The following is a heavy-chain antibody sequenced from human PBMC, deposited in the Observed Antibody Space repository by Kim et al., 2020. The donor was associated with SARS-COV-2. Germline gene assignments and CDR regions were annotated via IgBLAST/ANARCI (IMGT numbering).Heavy chain of an antibody. D-gene: IGHD2-15*01. Sequence: GGSLRLSCAASGFTVSSNYMSWVRQAPGKGLEWVSVIYSGGSTYYDEAAVGGLITSTDNYKNTPLYLMKNLRAEDETVDYCGRVVEGSGRARYYDQGMD. CDR3: GRVVEGSGRARYYDQGMD. CDR1: GFTVSSNY. J-gene: IGHJ6*01. CDR2: IYSGGST. V-gene: IGHV3-53*01.